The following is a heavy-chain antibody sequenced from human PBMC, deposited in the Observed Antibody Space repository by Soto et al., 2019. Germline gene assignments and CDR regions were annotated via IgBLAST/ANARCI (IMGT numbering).Heavy chain of an antibody. CDR1: GDSVSSNNPT. CDR2: TYYRSKWYN. D-gene: IGHD7-27*01. J-gene: IGHJ4*02. CDR3: ARGAWGSMDS. Sequence: QVQLQQSGPGLVKPSQTLSLTCAISGDSVSSNNPTWNWIRQSPSRGLEWLGRTYYRSKWYNDYAVSVKNRVTINPDTSKNQFSLQLNSVTPEDTTVYYCARGAWGSMDSWGQGTLVTVSS. V-gene: IGHV6-1*01.